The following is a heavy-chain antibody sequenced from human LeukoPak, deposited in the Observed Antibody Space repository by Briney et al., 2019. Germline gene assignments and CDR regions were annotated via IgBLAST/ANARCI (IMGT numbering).Heavy chain of an antibody. Sequence: SETLSLTCTVSGGPISNYYWTWLRQPPGKGLEWIGSIYYDGSTHYNPSLKSRVTISLDTPKNQFSLKLSSVTAADTAVYYCARDGGYGSGSALWGQGTLITVSS. V-gene: IGHV4-59*01. J-gene: IGHJ4*02. CDR2: IYYDGST. D-gene: IGHD3-10*01. CDR1: GGPISNYY. CDR3: ARDGGYGSGSAL.